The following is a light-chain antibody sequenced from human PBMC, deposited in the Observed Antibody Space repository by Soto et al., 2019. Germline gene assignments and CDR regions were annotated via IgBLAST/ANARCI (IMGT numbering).Light chain of an antibody. J-gene: IGKJ1*01. CDR3: QHYNSYSEA. CDR2: KAS. CDR1: QSISSW. Sequence: DIQMTQSPSTLSASVGDRVTITCRASQSISSWLSWYQQKPWKAPKLLVYKASTLKSGVPPRFSGSGSGTEFTLTISSLQPDDFATYYCQHYNSYSEAFGQGTKVDI. V-gene: IGKV1-5*03.